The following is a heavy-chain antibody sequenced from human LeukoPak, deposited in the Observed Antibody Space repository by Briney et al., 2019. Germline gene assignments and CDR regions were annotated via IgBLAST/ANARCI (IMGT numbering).Heavy chain of an antibody. V-gene: IGHV3-23*01. Sequence: GGSLRLSCAASGFTFSSYAMSWVRQAPGKGLQWVSAISGSGGSTYYADSVKGRFTISRDNSKNTLYLQMNSLRAEDTAVYYCATTRYIVVVTAIPNWFDPWGQGTLVTVSS. CDR3: ATTRYIVVVTAIPNWFDP. CDR2: ISGSGGST. CDR1: GFTFSSYA. J-gene: IGHJ5*02. D-gene: IGHD2-21*02.